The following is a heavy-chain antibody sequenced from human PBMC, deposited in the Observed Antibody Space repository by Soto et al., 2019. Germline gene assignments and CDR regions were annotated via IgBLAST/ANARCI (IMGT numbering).Heavy chain of an antibody. CDR1: GYTFTGYY. CDR3: ARDGNIVVVPAAIRRGANSHGMDV. V-gene: IGHV1-2*04. J-gene: IGHJ6*02. CDR2: INPNSGGT. D-gene: IGHD2-2*02. Sequence: ASVKVSCKASGYTFTGYYIHWVRQAPAQGLEWMGWINPNSGGTNYAQKFQGWVTMTRDTSISTAYMEVSRLRSDDTAVYYCARDGNIVVVPAAIRRGANSHGMDVWGQGTTVTVSS.